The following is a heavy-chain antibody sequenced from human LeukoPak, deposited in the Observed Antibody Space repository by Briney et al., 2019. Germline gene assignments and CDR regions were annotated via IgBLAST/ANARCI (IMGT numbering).Heavy chain of an antibody. CDR2: INHSGST. J-gene: IGHJ4*02. V-gene: IGHV4-34*01. CDR3: ARGGFYCGGDCYVDY. Sequence: SDTLSLTCAVYGGSFIPYYWSWIRQPPAKGLEWIGEINHSGSTNYNPSLKSRVTISVDTSKNQFSLKLSSVTAADTAVYYCARGGFYCGGDCYVDYWGQGTLVTVSS. CDR1: GGSFIPYY. D-gene: IGHD2-21*02.